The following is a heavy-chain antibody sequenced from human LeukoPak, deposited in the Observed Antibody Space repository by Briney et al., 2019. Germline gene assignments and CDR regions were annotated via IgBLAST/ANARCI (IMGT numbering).Heavy chain of an antibody. CDR2: INHSGGT. Sequence: PSGTLSVTSAVSGGSFSGHYWSWIRQPPGKGLEWIGEINHSGGTTYNPSLQSRVTISFDTTKNKISLKLNSDTAADTAVYYCARETGRYDSSGPTSWGQGTLVTVSS. D-gene: IGHD3-22*01. CDR1: GGSFSGHY. J-gene: IGHJ4*02. V-gene: IGHV4-34*01. CDR3: ARETGRYDSSGPTS.